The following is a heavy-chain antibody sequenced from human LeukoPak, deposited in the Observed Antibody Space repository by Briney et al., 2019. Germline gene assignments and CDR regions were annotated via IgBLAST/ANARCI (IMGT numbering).Heavy chain of an antibody. Sequence: GGSLRLSCAASGFISRNYDMTWVRQAPGKGLEWVANINPDGTEKYYVDSVNGRFTISRDNAKNSLDLQMNSLRAEDTAVFYCAKGDWLDNWGQGTPVTVSS. CDR1: GFISRNYD. J-gene: IGHJ4*02. D-gene: IGHD2-21*01. V-gene: IGHV3-7*04. CDR2: INPDGTEK. CDR3: AKGDWLDN.